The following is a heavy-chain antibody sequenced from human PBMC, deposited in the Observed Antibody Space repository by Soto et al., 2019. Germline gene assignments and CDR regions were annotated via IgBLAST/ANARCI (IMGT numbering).Heavy chain of an antibody. CDR3: ASTLQVWFGELFDAFDI. CDR2: INSDGSST. V-gene: IGHV3-74*01. J-gene: IGHJ3*02. D-gene: IGHD3-10*01. CDR1: GFTFSSYW. Sequence: EVQLVESGGGLVQPGGSLRLSCAASGFTFSSYWMHWIRQAPGKGLVWVSRINSDGSSTSYADSVKGRFTISRDNAKNTLYLQMNSLRAEDTAVYYCASTLQVWFGELFDAFDIWGQGTMVTVSS.